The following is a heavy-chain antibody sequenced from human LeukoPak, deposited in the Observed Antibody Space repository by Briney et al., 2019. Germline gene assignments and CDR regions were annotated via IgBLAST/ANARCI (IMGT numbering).Heavy chain of an antibody. CDR3: ARRAPSHDFDD. CDR2: ISYDGSNK. Sequence: GGSLRLSCAASGFTFSSYAMHWVRQAPGKGLEWVAVISYDGSNKYYADSVKGRFTISRDNAKNSLYLQMNSLRVEDTALYYCARRAPSHDFDDWGQGTLVTVSS. J-gene: IGHJ4*02. CDR1: GFTFSSYA. V-gene: IGHV3-30*04.